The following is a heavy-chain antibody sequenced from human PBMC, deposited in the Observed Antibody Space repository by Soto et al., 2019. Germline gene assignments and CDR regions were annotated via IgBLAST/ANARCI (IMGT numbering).Heavy chain of an antibody. V-gene: IGHV4-4*02. Sequence: QVQLQESGPGRVKHSGTLCLTCVVSGASISSSNRWSWVRQPPGKGLEWVGDIYHSGSTNYNPSFKSRVTISVDQYKHQFSLKLSSVTAADTAVYYCARAAQAQPLPDWGQGTLVTVSS. CDR2: IYHSGST. CDR3: ARAAQAQPLPD. D-gene: IGHD6-13*01. CDR1: GASISSSNR. J-gene: IGHJ4*02.